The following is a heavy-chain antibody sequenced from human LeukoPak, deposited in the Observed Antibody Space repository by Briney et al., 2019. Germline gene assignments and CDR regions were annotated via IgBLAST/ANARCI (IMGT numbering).Heavy chain of an antibody. D-gene: IGHD2-2*02. J-gene: IGHJ5*02. V-gene: IGHV4-59*01. Sequence: SETLSLTCTVSGGSISSYYWSWIRQPPGKGLEWIGYIYYSGSTNYNPSLKSRVTISVDTPKNQFSLKLSSVTAADTAVYYCARAIVVVPAAIGNWFDPWGQGTLVTVSS. CDR1: GGSISSYY. CDR2: IYYSGST. CDR3: ARAIVVVPAAIGNWFDP.